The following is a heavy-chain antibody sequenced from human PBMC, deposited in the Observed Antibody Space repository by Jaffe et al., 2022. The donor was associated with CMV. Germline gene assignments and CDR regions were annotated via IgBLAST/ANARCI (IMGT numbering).Heavy chain of an antibody. CDR2: IYYSGST. CDR3: ARQEYSYGRSFYPYNWFDP. J-gene: IGHJ5*02. Sequence: QLQLQESGPGLVKPSETLSLTCTVSGGSISSSSYYWGWIRQPPGKGLEWIGSIYYSGSTYYNPSLKSRVTISVDTSKNQFSLKLSSVTAADTAVYYCARQEYSYGRSFYPYNWFDPWGQGTLVTVSS. V-gene: IGHV4-39*01. CDR1: GGSISSSSYY. D-gene: IGHD5-18*01.